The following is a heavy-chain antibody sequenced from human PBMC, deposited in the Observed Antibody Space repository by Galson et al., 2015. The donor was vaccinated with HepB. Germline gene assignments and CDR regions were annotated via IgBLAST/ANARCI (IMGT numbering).Heavy chain of an antibody. D-gene: IGHD3-22*01. Sequence: SLRLSCAASGFTFSRYGMNWVRQAPGKGLEWVSYISCRSSTRYYADSVKGRFTITRDNARNSLYLQMNSLRAEDTAVYYCAREVDTCDSSGHPGYWGQGTLATVSS. V-gene: IGHV3-48*01. J-gene: IGHJ4*02. CDR1: GFTFSRYG. CDR3: AREVDTCDSSGHPGY. CDR2: ISCRSSTR.